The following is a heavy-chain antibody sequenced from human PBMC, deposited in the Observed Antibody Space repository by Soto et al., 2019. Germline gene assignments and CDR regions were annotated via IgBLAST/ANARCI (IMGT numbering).Heavy chain of an antibody. CDR3: ARSDIVVVPAAMGLHAFDI. D-gene: IGHD2-2*01. CDR1: GGTFSSYA. CDR2: IIPIFGTA. Sequence: ASVKVSCKASGGTFSSYAISWVRQAPGQGLEWMGGIIPIFGTANYAQKFQGRVTITADESTSTAYMELSSLRSEDTAVYYCARSDIVVVPAAMGLHAFDIWGQGTMVTVSS. J-gene: IGHJ3*02. V-gene: IGHV1-69*13.